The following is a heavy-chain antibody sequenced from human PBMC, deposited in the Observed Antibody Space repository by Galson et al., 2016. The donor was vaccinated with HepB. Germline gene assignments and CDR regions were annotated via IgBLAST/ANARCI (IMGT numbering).Heavy chain of an antibody. J-gene: IGHJ6*02. D-gene: IGHD2-2*01. CDR1: GFMFRSSA. CDR3: AAEDAVPAAVRNYNYHGLDV. V-gene: IGHV1-58*01. CDR2: IGVGSGRT. Sequence: SVKVSCRASGFMFRSSAVQWVRQDRGQRLEWIGWIGVGSGRTNYAQKFQQGVTITRDMSTSTVYMEVTSLTIEDTAVYYCAAEDAVPAAVRNYNYHGLDVWGQGTTVTVSS.